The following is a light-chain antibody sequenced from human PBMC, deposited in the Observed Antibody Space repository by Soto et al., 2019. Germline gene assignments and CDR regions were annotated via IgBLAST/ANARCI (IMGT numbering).Light chain of an antibody. CDR1: QSISSY. J-gene: IGKJ4*01. V-gene: IGKV1-39*01. CDR3: QQSYSTPLT. Sequence: DIQMTQSPSSLSASVGDRVTITCRASQSISSYLNWYQQKPGKAPKLLIYAASSLQSGVPSRFRGSGSGTDFTLTISSLQPEDFSTYYCQQSYSTPLTFGRGTKVDIK. CDR2: AAS.